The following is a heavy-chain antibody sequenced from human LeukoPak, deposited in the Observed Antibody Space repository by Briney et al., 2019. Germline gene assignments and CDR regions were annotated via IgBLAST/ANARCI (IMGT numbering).Heavy chain of an antibody. CDR2: ISSSSSYI. CDR1: GFTFSSYS. D-gene: IGHD2-2*01. J-gene: IGHJ5*02. CDR3: AQKTGYDIVVVPAAWFDP. V-gene: IGHV3-21*01. Sequence: GGTLRLSCAASGFTFSSYSMNWVRQAPGKGLEWVSSISSSSSYIYYADSVKGRFTISRDNAKNSLYLQMNSLRAEDTAVYYFAQKTGYDIVVVPAAWFDPWGQGTLVTVSS.